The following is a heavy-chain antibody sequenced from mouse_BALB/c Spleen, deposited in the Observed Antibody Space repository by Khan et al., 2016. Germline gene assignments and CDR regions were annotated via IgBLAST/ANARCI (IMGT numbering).Heavy chain of an antibody. CDR3: ARWVRRGVFDY. Sequence: EVQLQESGPGQVKPSQSLSLTCTVIGYSITSDYAWNWIRQFPGNKLEWMGYISYSGRTSYHPSLKSRISITRDTSKNPFFLQLNSVTTEYTATEYVARWVRRGVFDYWGAGTALTVSS. V-gene: IGHV3-2*02. D-gene: IGHD2-14*01. CDR1: GYSITSDYA. J-gene: IGHJ2*01. CDR2: ISYSGRT.